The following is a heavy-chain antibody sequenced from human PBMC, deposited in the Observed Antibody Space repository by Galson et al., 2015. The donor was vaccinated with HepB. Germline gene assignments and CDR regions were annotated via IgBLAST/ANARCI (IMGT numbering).Heavy chain of an antibody. V-gene: IGHV3-23*01. Sequence: SLRLSCAASGFTFSSYAMSWVRQAPGKGLEWVSAISGSGGSTYYADSVKGRFTISRDNSKNTLYLQMNSLRAEDTAVYYCAKPITYYYDSSGSAFDYWGQGTLVTVSS. CDR3: AKPITYYYDSSGSAFDY. J-gene: IGHJ4*02. CDR1: GFTFSSYA. D-gene: IGHD3-22*01. CDR2: ISGSGGST.